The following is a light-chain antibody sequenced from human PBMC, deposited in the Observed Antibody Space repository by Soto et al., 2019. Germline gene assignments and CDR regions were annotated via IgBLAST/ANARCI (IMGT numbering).Light chain of an antibody. J-gene: IGKJ1*01. Sequence: DIQMTQSPSTLSAYVGDRVTITCRASQSLSGWLAWYQQQPGKAPNLLIYMASALASGVPSRFSGSGSGTEFTLTISSLQPDDFETYYCQHYSGYSWTFGQGTKVDIK. CDR2: MAS. CDR3: QHYSGYSWT. V-gene: IGKV1-5*03. CDR1: QSLSGW.